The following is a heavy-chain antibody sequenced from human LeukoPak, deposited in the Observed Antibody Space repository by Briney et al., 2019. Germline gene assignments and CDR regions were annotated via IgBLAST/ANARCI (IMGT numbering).Heavy chain of an antibody. J-gene: IGHJ5*02. Sequence: ASVKVSCKASGYTFTSYGISWVRQAPGQGLEWMGWISGYNGNTNYAQKLQGRVTMTTDTSTSTAYMELRSLRSDDTAVYYCARRPIVGATDWFDPWGQGTLVTVSS. CDR2: ISGYNGNT. V-gene: IGHV1-18*01. D-gene: IGHD1-26*01. CDR3: ARRPIVGATDWFDP. CDR1: GYTFTSYG.